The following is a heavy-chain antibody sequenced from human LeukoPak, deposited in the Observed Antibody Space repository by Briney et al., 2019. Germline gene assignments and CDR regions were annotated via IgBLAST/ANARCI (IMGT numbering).Heavy chain of an antibody. CDR1: GYTFTGNY. J-gene: IGHJ4*02. V-gene: IGHV1-2*02. CDR2: INPNSGGT. CDR3: ARVEWELSRGTFDY. D-gene: IGHD1-26*01. Sequence: ASVKVSCKASGYTFTGNYIHWVRQAPGQGLEWMGWINPNSGGTNYAQSFQGRVTLTSDTSISTAYMELSRLRSDDTAVYYCARVEWELSRGTFDYWGQGTLVTVSS.